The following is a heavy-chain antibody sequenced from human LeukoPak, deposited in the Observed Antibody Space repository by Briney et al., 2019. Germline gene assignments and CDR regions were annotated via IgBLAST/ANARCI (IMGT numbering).Heavy chain of an antibody. CDR2: ISAYNGNT. D-gene: IGHD2-2*01. V-gene: IGHV1-18*01. J-gene: IGHJ4*02. CDR3: ARVVRLGYCSSTSCYSFDY. CDR1: GYTFTSSG. Sequence: ASVKVSCKASGYTFTSSGISWVRQAPGQGLEWMGWISAYNGNTNYAQKLQGRVTMTTDTSTSTAYMELRSLRSDDTAVYYCARVVRLGYCSSTSCYSFDYWGQGTLVTVSS.